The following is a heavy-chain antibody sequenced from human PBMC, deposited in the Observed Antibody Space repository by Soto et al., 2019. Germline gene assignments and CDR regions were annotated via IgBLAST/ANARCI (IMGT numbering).Heavy chain of an antibody. D-gene: IGHD2-15*01. CDR1: GGSFSGYY. J-gene: IGHJ6*02. CDR3: ARTLDGYCSGGSCYPAYYYYYGMDV. Sequence: SETLSLTCAVYGGSFSGYYWSWIRQPPGKGLEWIGEINHSGSTNYNPSLKSRVTISVDTSKNQFSLKRSSVTAADTAVYYCARTLDGYCSGGSCYPAYYYYYGMDVWGQGTTVTVSS. V-gene: IGHV4-34*01. CDR2: INHSGST.